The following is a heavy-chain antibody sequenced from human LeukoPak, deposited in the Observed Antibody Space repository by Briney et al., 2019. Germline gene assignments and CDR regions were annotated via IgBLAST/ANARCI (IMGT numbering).Heavy chain of an antibody. J-gene: IGHJ4*02. Sequence: SETLSLTRTVSRGSISSGIYYWGWIRQPPGKGLEWIGTIYYSGSTYYNPSLKSRVTISVDTSKNEFSLKLNSVTAADTAIYYCARDSSGYSRFDYWGQGALVTVSS. CDR2: IYYSGST. V-gene: IGHV4-39*02. CDR1: RGSISSGIYY. CDR3: ARDSSGYSRFDY. D-gene: IGHD3-22*01.